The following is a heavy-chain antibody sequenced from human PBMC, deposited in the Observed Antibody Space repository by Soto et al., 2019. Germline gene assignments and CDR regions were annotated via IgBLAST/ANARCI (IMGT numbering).Heavy chain of an antibody. D-gene: IGHD6-13*01. J-gene: IGHJ5*02. CDR1: GFTFSSYA. Sequence: PWGSLRLSCAASGFTFSSYAMSGVRQAPGKGLEWVSAITGSGGSTYYADSVKGRFTISRENSKNPLYLQMSCLRAEDTAVYYCVKDLDTVAAAGTWRYKWFDNWGQGTLVTVSS. V-gene: IGHV3-23*01. CDR3: VKDLDTVAAAGTWRYKWFDN. CDR2: ITGSGGST.